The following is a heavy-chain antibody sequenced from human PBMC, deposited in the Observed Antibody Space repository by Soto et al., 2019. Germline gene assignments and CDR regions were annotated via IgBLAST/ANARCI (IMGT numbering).Heavy chain of an antibody. CDR2: ISWNSDSI. CDR3: AKDISMVTTIRPGIYDY. CDR1: GFTFDDYA. Sequence: PGGSLRLSCAASGFTFDDYAMHWVRQTPGKGLEWVSGISWNSDSIGYADPVKGRFTISRDNAKNSLYLQMSSLRAEDTALYYCAKDISMVTTIRPGIYDYWGQGTLVTVSS. D-gene: IGHD2-21*02. J-gene: IGHJ4*02. V-gene: IGHV3-9*01.